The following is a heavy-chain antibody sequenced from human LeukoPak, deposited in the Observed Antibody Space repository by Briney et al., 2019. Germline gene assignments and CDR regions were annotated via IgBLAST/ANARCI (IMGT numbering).Heavy chain of an antibody. CDR2: ISSSSSTI. CDR1: GFTVSSNY. Sequence: GGSLRLSCVASGFTVSSNYMNWVHQAPGKGLEWVSYISSSSSTIYYADSVKGRFTISRDNAKNSLYLQMNSLRAEDTAVYYCASSDYGAFDYWGQGTLVTVSS. J-gene: IGHJ4*02. CDR3: ASSDYGAFDY. V-gene: IGHV3-48*01. D-gene: IGHD4-17*01.